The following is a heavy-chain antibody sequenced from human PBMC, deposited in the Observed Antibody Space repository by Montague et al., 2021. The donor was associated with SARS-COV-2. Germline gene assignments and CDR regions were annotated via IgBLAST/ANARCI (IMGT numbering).Heavy chain of an antibody. V-gene: IGHV3-23*01. CDR3: AKDRGGNSDWHFDL. D-gene: IGHD4-23*01. J-gene: IGHJ2*01. CDR1: GFTFSSYA. Sequence: SLSLSCAASGFTFSSYAMSWVRQAPGKGLEWVSGISSSGGHTYYADSVKGRSTISGDNSKNTLYLQMNSLGAEDTAVYYCAKDRGGNSDWHFDLWGRGTLVIGSS. CDR2: ISSSGGHT.